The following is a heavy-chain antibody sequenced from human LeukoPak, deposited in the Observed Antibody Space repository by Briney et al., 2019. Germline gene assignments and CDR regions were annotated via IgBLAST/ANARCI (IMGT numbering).Heavy chain of an antibody. CDR2: LTGANDYI. CDR3: ARLTGITYGKFYFDF. Sequence: PGGSLRLSCAASGFTFSSYAMSRVRQAPGKGLEWVASLTGANDYIYHADSVKGRFTISRDNAKNSLFLQMDSLRPEDTAVYYCARLTGITYGKFYFDFWGRGTLVTVSS. D-gene: IGHD1-1*01. V-gene: IGHV3-21*01. CDR1: GFTFSSYA. J-gene: IGHJ4*02.